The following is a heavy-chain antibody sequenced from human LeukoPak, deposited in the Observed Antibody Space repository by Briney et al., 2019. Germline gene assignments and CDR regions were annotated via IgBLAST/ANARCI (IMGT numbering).Heavy chain of an antibody. CDR1: GFTFSSNW. J-gene: IGHJ4*02. D-gene: IGHD3-22*01. Sequence: GGSLRLSCAASGFTFSSNWMHWVRQAPGKGLEWVSGISWNSGIIGYADSVKGRFTVSRDNAKNSLFLQMNSLRTEDTALYYCAKDIDSSGYYPHYWGQGTLVTVSS. CDR3: AKDIDSSGYYPHY. V-gene: IGHV3-9*01. CDR2: ISWNSGII.